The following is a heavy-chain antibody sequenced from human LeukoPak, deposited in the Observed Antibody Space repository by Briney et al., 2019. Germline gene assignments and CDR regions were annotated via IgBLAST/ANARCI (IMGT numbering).Heavy chain of an antibody. V-gene: IGHV3-20*04. CDR1: GFTFDDFG. J-gene: IGHJ3*02. CDR2: IDSNGGST. Sequence: GGSLRLSCAASGFTFDDFGMSWVRQAPGKGLEWVSAIDSNGGSTGHADSVGGRFTISRDNAKNSLYLQMNSLRAEDTAVYYCARMDRDGYNRAFDIWGQGTMVTVSS. CDR3: ARMDRDGYNRAFDI. D-gene: IGHD5-24*01.